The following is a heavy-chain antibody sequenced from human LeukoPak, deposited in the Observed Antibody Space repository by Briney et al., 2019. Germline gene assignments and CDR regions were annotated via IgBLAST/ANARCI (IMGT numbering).Heavy chain of an antibody. V-gene: IGHV3-30-3*01. D-gene: IGHD3-10*01. CDR3: ASDTRGDGFDP. CDR2: ISYDGSNK. Sequence: GRSLRLSCAASGFTFSSSAMHWVRQAPDKGLEWVAVISYDGSNKYYADSVKGRFTISRDNSKNTLYLQMNSLRADDTAVYYCASDTRGDGFDPWGQGTLVTVSS. J-gene: IGHJ5*02. CDR1: GFTFSSSA.